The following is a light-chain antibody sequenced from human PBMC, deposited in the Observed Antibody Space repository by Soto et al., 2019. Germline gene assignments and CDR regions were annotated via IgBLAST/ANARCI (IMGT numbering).Light chain of an antibody. CDR2: DVS. Sequence: QSALTQPRSVSGSPGQSVTISCTGTTSDVGGFNYVSWYQQHPGEAPKLMISDVSKRPSGVPDRFSGSKSGNTASLTISGLQAEDEADYYCCSYAGSYSYVFGTGTKVTVL. V-gene: IGLV2-11*01. CDR1: TSDVGGFNY. J-gene: IGLJ1*01. CDR3: CSYAGSYSYV.